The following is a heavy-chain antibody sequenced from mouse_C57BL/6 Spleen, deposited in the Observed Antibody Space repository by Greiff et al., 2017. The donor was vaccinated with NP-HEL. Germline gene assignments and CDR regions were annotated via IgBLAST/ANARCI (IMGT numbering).Heavy chain of an antibody. CDR2: INPNNGGT. CDR3: ASYYYGDWYFDV. J-gene: IGHJ1*03. V-gene: IGHV1-26*01. Sequence: EVQLQQSGPELVKPGASVKISCKASGYTFTDYYMNWVKQSHGKSLEWIGDINPNNGGTSYNQKFKGKATLTVDKSSSTAYMELRSLTSEDSAVYYCASYYYGDWYFDVWGTGTTVTVSS. CDR1: GYTFTDYY. D-gene: IGHD1-1*01.